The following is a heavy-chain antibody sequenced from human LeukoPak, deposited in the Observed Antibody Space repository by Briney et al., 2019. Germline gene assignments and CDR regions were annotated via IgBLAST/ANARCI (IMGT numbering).Heavy chain of an antibody. J-gene: IGHJ6*03. CDR3: ARERYCSSTSCYYYYYYYMDV. CDR2: IYTSGIT. V-gene: IGHV4-4*07. CDR1: RGSLRSSS. D-gene: IGHD2-2*01. Sequence: SETLSLTCTISRGSLRSSSWTWIRQPAGKGLEWIGRIYTSGITNYNPSLKSRVTMSVDTSKNQFSLKLSSVTAADTAVCYCARERYCSSTSCYYYYYYYMDVWGKGTTVTVSS.